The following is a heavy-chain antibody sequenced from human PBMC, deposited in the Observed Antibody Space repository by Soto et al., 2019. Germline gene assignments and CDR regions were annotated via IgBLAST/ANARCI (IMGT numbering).Heavy chain of an antibody. Sequence: PSETLCLTCTVSGGSISDYYWSWIRQPPGKGLEWIGSVLSAGYTNYNPSPKSRESTSIDAYRNQFGPGLSSVTAADTAVSYRSRERREWFGNVLPHGWFDACREGTLVTV. D-gene: IGHD3-10*01. J-gene: IGHJ5*02. V-gene: IGHV4-4*08. CDR1: GGSISDYY. CDR2: VLSAGYT. CDR3: SRERREWFGNVLPHGWFDA.